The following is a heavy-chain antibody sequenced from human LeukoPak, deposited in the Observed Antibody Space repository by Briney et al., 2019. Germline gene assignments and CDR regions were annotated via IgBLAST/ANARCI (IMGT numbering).Heavy chain of an antibody. CDR3: ATLKDAFDI. Sequence: GASVKVSCKASGGTFTSYAINWVRQAPGQGLEWMGGIIPIFGTANYAQKFQGRVTITADESTSTAYMELSSLRSEDTAVYYCATLKDAFDIWGQGTMVTVSS. CDR2: IIPIFGTA. CDR1: GGTFTSYA. J-gene: IGHJ3*02. V-gene: IGHV1-69*13.